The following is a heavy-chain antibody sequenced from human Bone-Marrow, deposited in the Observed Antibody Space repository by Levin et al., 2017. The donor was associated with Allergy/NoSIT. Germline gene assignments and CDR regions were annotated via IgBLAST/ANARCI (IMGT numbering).Heavy chain of an antibody. D-gene: IGHD3-10*01. CDR2: IFHTGST. Sequence: RASETLSLTCALSGGSISSGGSSWSWIRQPPGKGLEWIGYIFHTGSTYYNSSLKSRVTISVDRSKNQFSLKLTSVTAADTAVYSCARSFTMLRGGFDPWGQGILVTASS. CDR1: GGSISSGGSS. J-gene: IGHJ5*02. V-gene: IGHV4-30-2*01. CDR3: ARSFTMLRGGFDP.